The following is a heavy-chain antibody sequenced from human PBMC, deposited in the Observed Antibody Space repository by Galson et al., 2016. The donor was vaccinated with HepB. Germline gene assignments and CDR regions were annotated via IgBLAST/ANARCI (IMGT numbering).Heavy chain of an antibody. CDR1: GFTFSSYG. D-gene: IGHD6-13*01. CDR3: ARIARGSSYTLGYFDH. V-gene: IGHV3-30*03. J-gene: IGHJ2*01. Sequence: SLRLSCAASGFTFSSYGMHWVRQAPGKGLEWVAVISYDGSTKYYADSVQGRFSISRENVKNSLYLQLNRLRAGDTAVYYCARIARGSSYTLGYFDHWGRGTLVTVSS. CDR2: ISYDGSTK.